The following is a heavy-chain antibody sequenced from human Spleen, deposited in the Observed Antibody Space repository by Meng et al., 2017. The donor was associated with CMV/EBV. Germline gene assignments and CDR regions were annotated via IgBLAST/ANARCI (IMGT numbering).Heavy chain of an antibody. Sequence: KASGGTFSEYTISWVRQAPGQGLEWMGRITPIVGIPRYAQIFQDRVTITADKFTSTTYMELSGLKSEDTAVYYCARSLMTTVTTLGYWGQGTLVTVSS. D-gene: IGHD4-17*01. CDR1: GGTFSEYT. V-gene: IGHV1-69*02. CDR2: ITPIVGIP. CDR3: ARSLMTTVTTLGY. J-gene: IGHJ4*02.